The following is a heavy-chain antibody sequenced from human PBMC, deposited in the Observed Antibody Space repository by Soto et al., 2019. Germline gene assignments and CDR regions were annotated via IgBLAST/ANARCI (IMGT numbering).Heavy chain of an antibody. V-gene: IGHV3-49*03. J-gene: IGHJ6*03. CDR2: IRSKAYGGTT. CDR3: TRMSGYPLYYYYYYMDV. CDR1: GFTFGDYA. Sequence: GGSLRLSCTASGFTFGDYAMSWFRQAPGKGLEWVGFIRSKAYGGTTEYAASVKGRFTIPRDDSKSIAYLQMNSLKTEDTAVYYCTRMSGYPLYYYYYYMDVWGKGTTVTVSS. D-gene: IGHD3-3*01.